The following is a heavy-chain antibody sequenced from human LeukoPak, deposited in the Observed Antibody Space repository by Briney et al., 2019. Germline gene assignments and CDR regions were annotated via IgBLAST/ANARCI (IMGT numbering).Heavy chain of an antibody. CDR2: IIPIFGTA. D-gene: IGHD3-16*02. CDR1: GGTFSSYA. Sequence: SVKASCKASGGTFSSYAISWVRQAPGQGLEWMGGIIPIFGTANYAQKFQGRVTITADESTSTAYMELSSLRSEDTAVYYCAKTNGNYDYVWGSYRFFWFDPWGQGTLVTVSS. CDR3: AKTNGNYDYVWGSYRFFWFDP. V-gene: IGHV1-69*13. J-gene: IGHJ5*02.